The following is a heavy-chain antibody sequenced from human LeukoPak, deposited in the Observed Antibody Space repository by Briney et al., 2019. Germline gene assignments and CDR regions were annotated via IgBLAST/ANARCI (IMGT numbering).Heavy chain of an antibody. V-gene: IGHV3-7*01. CDR2: IKHDGTEK. J-gene: IGHJ4*02. CDR1: GFNFRSSW. D-gene: IGHD3-16*01. CDR3: ARESKLGD. Sequence: GGSLRLSCAASGFNFRSSWMSWVRRAPGKGLERVANIKHDGTEKYYVDSVKGRFTISRDNAKNSLYLQINSLRAEDTAVYYCARESKLGDWGQGTLVTVSS.